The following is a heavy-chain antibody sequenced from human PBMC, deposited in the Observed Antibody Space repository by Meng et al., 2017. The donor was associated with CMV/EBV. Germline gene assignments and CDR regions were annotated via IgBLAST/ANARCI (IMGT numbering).Heavy chain of an antibody. Sequence: GGSLRLSCVGSGFSFNDHAMIWVRQPPGKGLEWVSGINWSGSGAGYADSVKGRFTISRNNARTSLSLEMNNLRVEDTALYYCVRGDMPAAVLGSFDLWGQGTMVTVSS. CDR1: GFSFNDHA. D-gene: IGHD2-2*02. CDR2: INWSGSGA. J-gene: IGHJ3*01. CDR3: VRGDMPAAVLGSFDL. V-gene: IGHV3-20*04.